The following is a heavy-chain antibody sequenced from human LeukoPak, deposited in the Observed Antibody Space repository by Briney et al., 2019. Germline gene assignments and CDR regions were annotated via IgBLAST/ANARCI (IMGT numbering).Heavy chain of an antibody. CDR3: ARQLRGEAVAGHLQPFDY. CDR2: IYYIGST. D-gene: IGHD6-19*01. V-gene: IGHV4-59*08. CDR1: GGSISSYY. J-gene: IGHJ4*02. Sequence: SETLSLTCTVSGGSISSYYWNWIRQPPGKGLGWIGYIYYIGSTNYNPSLKSRVTISVDTSKNQFSLKLSSVTAADTAVYFCARQLRGEAVAGHLQPFDYWGQGTLVTVSS.